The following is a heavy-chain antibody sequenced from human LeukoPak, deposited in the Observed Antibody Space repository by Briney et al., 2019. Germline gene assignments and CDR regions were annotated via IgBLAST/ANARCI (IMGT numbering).Heavy chain of an antibody. J-gene: IGHJ6*02. CDR1: GFXFSSYT. CDR2: ISSSSSYI. V-gene: IGHV3-21*01. CDR3: ARAVYCSGGSCYSGMDV. Sequence: GGSLRLSCAASGFXFSSYTMNWVRQAPGKGQEWVSSISSSSSYIFSADSMKGRFTISRDNAKNSLYLQMNSLRAEDTAVYYCARAVYCSGGSCYSGMDVWGQGTTVTVSS. D-gene: IGHD2-15*01.